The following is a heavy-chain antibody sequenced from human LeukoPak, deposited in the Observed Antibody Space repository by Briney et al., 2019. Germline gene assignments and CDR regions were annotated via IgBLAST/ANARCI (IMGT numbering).Heavy chain of an antibody. CDR3: ARGWSYFDY. CDR2: INSDRSTT. V-gene: IGHV3-74*01. Sequence: PGGSLRLSCAASGFTFSNYCMHWVRQAPGKGLMWVSRINSDRSTTGYADSVKRLFTISRDNAKNTLYLQMTSLRAEDTAVYYCARGWSYFDYWGQGTLVTVSS. CDR1: GFTFSNYC. J-gene: IGHJ4*02. D-gene: IGHD2-15*01.